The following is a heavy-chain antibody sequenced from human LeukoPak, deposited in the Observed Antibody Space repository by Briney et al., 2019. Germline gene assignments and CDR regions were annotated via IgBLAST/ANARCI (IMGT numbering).Heavy chain of an antibody. Sequence: SETPSLTCTVSGGSISSGDYYWSWIRQPPGKGLEWIGYIYYSGSTYYNPSLKSRVTISVDTSKNQFSLKLSSVTAADTAVYYCAREADSGSQANWGQGTLVTVSS. J-gene: IGHJ4*02. D-gene: IGHD1-26*01. CDR1: GGSISSGDYY. V-gene: IGHV4-30-4*01. CDR3: AREADSGSQAN. CDR2: IYYSGST.